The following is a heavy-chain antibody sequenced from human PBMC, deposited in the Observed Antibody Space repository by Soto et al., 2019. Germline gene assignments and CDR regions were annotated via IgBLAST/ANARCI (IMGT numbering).Heavy chain of an antibody. J-gene: IGHJ6*02. D-gene: IGHD3-3*01. CDR1: GGSVSSGRYQ. Sequence: QVQLQESGPGLVKPSETLSLTCTVSGGSVSSGRYQWSWIRQSPGKGLEWIGYIYYTGTTNYNPSLKSRVTISVDTSKNQFSLKLTSVTAADTALYFCARLQFYDFWSGSVPMEVWGQGTSVTVSS. CDR3: ARLQFYDFWSGSVPMEV. V-gene: IGHV4-61*01. CDR2: IYYTGTT.